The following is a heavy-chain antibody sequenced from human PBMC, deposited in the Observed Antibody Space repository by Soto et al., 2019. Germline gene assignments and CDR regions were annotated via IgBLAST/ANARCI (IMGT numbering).Heavy chain of an antibody. D-gene: IGHD3-3*01. Sequence: GGSLRLSCNASGFTVSSTYMNWVRQAPGKGLEWVSYISSSGSTIYYADSVKGRFTISRDNAKNSLYLQMNSLRAEDTAVYYCASSTPHYDFWSGYYRASDAFDIWGQGTMVTVSS. CDR2: ISSSGSTI. CDR1: GFTVSSTY. V-gene: IGHV3-48*03. CDR3: ASSTPHYDFWSGYYRASDAFDI. J-gene: IGHJ3*02.